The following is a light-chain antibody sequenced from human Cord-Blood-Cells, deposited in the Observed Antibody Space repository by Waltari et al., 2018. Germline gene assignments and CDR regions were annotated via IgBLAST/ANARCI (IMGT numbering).Light chain of an antibody. J-gene: IGKJ4*02. V-gene: IGKV4-1*01. Sequence: IVMTQSPDSLAVSLGERATTNCKSNQSVLYISNNKNYLAWYQQKPGHPPKLLIYWASTRESGVPDRFSGSGSGTDFTLTISSLQAEDVAAYYCQQYYSTPRTFGGGTKVEIK. CDR2: WAS. CDR1: QSVLYISNNKNY. CDR3: QQYYSTPRT.